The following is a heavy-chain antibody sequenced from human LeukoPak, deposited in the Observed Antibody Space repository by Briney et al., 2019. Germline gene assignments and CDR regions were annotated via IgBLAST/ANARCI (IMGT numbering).Heavy chain of an antibody. CDR3: AKGSSGYSYGPFDY. J-gene: IGHJ4*02. V-gene: IGHV3-23*01. D-gene: IGHD5-18*01. CDR1: GFTVSSNY. CDR2: ISGSGGST. Sequence: QSGGSLRLSCAASGFTVSSNYMSWVRQAPGKGLEWVSAISGSGGSTYYADSVKGRFTISRDNSKNTLYLQMNSLRAEDTAVYYCAKGSSGYSYGPFDYWGQGTLVTVSS.